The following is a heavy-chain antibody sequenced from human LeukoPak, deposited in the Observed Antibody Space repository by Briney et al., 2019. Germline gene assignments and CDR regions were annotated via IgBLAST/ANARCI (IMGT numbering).Heavy chain of an antibody. V-gene: IGHV4-4*07. CDR1: GGPISNYY. J-gene: IGHJ3*02. CDR2: IYTSAST. CDR3: ARGRYCSATICSGGDAFDI. D-gene: IGHD5-24*01. Sequence: PSETLSLTCSVSGGPISNYYWSWIRQPAGKGLEWIGRIYTSASTNYNPSLKSRVTLSVDASKNQFSLRLSSLTAADTGVYYCARGRYCSATICSGGDAFDIWGQGTVVTVSS.